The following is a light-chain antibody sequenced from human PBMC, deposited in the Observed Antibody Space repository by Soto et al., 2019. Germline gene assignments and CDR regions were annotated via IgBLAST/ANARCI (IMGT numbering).Light chain of an antibody. V-gene: IGKV3-15*01. J-gene: IGKJ5*01. CDR2: GAS. Sequence: EIVLTRSPATLSLSPGERSTLSCKASQTISSNLVWYQQKPGQAPRLLIYGASTRATGIPTRFSGSGSGTEFSLTISSLQPEDSAIYFCQQFNHWPSITFGQGTRLEIK. CDR3: QQFNHWPSIT. CDR1: QTISSN.